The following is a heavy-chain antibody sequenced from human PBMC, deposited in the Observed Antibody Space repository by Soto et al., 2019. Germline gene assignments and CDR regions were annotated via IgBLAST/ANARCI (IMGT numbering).Heavy chain of an antibody. V-gene: IGHV3-20*01. CDR2: INWNGGST. CDR3: ATGYSSGRFDY. CDR1: GFTFDAYG. Sequence: GGSLRLSCAASGFTFDAYGMSWVRQAPGKGLEWVSGINWNGGSTGYADSVKGRFTISRDNAKNSLYLQMNSLRAEDTALYHCATGYSSGRFDYWGQGTLVTVSS. J-gene: IGHJ4*02. D-gene: IGHD6-19*01.